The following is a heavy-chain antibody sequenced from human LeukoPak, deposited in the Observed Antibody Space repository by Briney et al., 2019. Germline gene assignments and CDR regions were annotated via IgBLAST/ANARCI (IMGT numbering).Heavy chain of an antibody. CDR2: IRSDGDRS. D-gene: IGHD3-10*01. J-gene: IGHJ4*02. V-gene: IGHV3-64D*06. CDR3: VKKEFGSRYYFDY. Sequence: PGGSLRLSCSASGFTFSSYAMHWVRQAPGKGLEFVSAIRSDGDRSYYADSVKGRFTISRDNSKNTLYLQMSSLRAKDTAVYYCVKKEFGSRYYFDYWGQGTLVTVSS. CDR1: GFTFSSYA.